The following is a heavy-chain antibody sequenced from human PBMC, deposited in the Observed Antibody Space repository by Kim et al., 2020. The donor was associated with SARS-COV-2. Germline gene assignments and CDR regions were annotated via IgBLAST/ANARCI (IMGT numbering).Heavy chain of an antibody. D-gene: IGHD3-22*01. Sequence: GYADSVKGRFTISRDNAKNSLYLQINSLRAEDTALYYCAKAFDYDSTLEAWGQATLVTVSS. CDR3: AKAFDYDSTLEA. J-gene: IGHJ5*02. V-gene: IGHV3-9*01.